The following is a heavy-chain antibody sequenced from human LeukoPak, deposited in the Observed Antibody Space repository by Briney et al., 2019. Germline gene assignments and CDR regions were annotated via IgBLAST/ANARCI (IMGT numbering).Heavy chain of an antibody. Sequence: SETLSLTCTVSGGSISSYYWSWIRQPPGKGLEWIGYIYYSGSTNYNPSLKSRVTISVDTSKNQFSLKLSSVTAADTAVYYCARVTYYYDSSGYYAIIFDYWGQGTLVTVSS. D-gene: IGHD3-22*01. V-gene: IGHV4-59*01. J-gene: IGHJ4*02. CDR3: ARVTYYYDSSGYYAIIFDY. CDR2: IYYSGST. CDR1: GGSISSYY.